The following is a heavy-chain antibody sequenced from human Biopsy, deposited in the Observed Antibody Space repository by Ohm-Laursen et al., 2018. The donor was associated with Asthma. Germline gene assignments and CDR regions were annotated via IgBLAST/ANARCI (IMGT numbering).Heavy chain of an antibody. CDR1: RFTYE. CDR3: AKEGVAGTHIED. V-gene: IGHV3-30*04. CDR2: ISYDGSSI. J-gene: IGHJ4*02. D-gene: IGHD6-19*01. Sequence: SLRLSCAASRFTYEMHWVRQAPGKGLEWVAVISYDGSSIYYADSVKGRFTISRANSKNTLSLQMNSLTAEDTAVYYCAKEGVAGTHIEDWGQGTLVTVSS.